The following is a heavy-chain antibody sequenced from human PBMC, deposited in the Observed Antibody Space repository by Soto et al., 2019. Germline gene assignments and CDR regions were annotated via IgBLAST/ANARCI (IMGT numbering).Heavy chain of an antibody. D-gene: IGHD2-2*01. CDR2: VYYNGRS. V-gene: IGHV4-61*01. CDR3: ARDRSSSWYDV. J-gene: IGHJ4*02. Sequence: SETLSLTCSVSGGSIRGSTDYWSWIRQPPGRGLEWIGYVYYNGRSNSNPALKNRVTISVDTSNNQFSLRLRSVTTADTAIYYCARDRSSSWYDVWGQGTPVTVSS. CDR1: GGSIRGSTDY.